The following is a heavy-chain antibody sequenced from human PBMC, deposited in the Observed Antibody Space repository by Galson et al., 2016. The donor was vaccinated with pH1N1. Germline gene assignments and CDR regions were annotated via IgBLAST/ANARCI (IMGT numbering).Heavy chain of an antibody. CDR1: GFSFSSYA. V-gene: IGHV3-23*01. D-gene: IGHD2/OR15-2a*01. CDR3: AKNQGIRDAFDV. Sequence: SLRLSCAASGFSFSSYAFSWVRQAPGKGLEWIAVVMNNIDTTFYSESVKGRFTISRDNAKNTLYLEMQSLRVEDTAIYYCAKNQGIRDAFDVWGPGTMVDASS. J-gene: IGHJ3*01. CDR2: VMNNIDTT.